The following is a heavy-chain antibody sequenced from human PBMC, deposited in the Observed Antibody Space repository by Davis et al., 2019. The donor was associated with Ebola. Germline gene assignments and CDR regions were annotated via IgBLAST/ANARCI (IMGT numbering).Heavy chain of an antibody. CDR2: ISGSGGST. V-gene: IGHV3-23*01. CDR1: GFTFNTYA. D-gene: IGHD3-10*01. CDR3: ARAVGVWFRKLLRTYYFDY. J-gene: IGHJ4*02. Sequence: GESLKISCAASGFTFNTYAMHWVRQAPGKGLEWVSAISGSGGSTYYADSVKGRFTISRDNSKNTLYLQMNSLRAEDTAVYYCARAVGVWFRKLLRTYYFDYWGQGTLVTVSS.